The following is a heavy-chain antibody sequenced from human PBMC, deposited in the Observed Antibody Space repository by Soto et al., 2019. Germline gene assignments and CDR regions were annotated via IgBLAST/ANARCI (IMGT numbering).Heavy chain of an antibody. CDR1: GFTLSSYA. V-gene: IGHV3-30-3*01. CDR3: ASSDIVATRFDY. Sequence: GGSLRLSCAASGFTLSSYAMHWVRQAPGKGLEWVAVISYDGSNKYYADSVKGRFTISRDNSKNTLYLQMNSLRAEDTAVYYCASSDIVATRFDYWGQGTLVTVSS. CDR2: ISYDGSNK. D-gene: IGHD5-12*01. J-gene: IGHJ4*02.